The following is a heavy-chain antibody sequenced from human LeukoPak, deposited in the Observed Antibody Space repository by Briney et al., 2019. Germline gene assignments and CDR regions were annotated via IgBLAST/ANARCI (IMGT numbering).Heavy chain of an antibody. CDR1: GYTLTDFS. CDR3: ATLDSYYDNSGRPLVPD. Sequence: ASLKVSCNISGYTLTDFSMHWVRQAPGKGLEWMGGFNREDDEAIYAPHFQGRVTVTEGTPTDTAYMELSSLRSEDTAVYYCATLDSYYDNSGRPLVPDWGQGTLVTVSS. V-gene: IGHV1-24*01. D-gene: IGHD3-22*01. CDR2: FNREDDEA. J-gene: IGHJ4*02.